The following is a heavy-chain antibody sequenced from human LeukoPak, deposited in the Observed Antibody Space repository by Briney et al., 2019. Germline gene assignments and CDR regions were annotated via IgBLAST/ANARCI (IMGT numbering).Heavy chain of an antibody. V-gene: IGHV4-30-4*08. Sequence: PSETLSLTCTVSGGSISSGDYYWSWIRQPPGKGLEWIGYIYYSGSTYYNPSLKSRVTISVDTSKNQFSLKLSSVTAADTAVYYCASDRYGEYVIDYWGQGTLVTVSS. D-gene: IGHD4-17*01. CDR2: IYYSGST. J-gene: IGHJ4*02. CDR3: ASDRYGEYVIDY. CDR1: GGSISSGDYY.